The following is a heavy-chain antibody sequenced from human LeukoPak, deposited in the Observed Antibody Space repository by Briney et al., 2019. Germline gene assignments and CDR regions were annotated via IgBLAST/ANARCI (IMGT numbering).Heavy chain of an antibody. V-gene: IGHV3-30*03. CDR2: ISYDGSNK. CDR3: ARDPRNVDTDYYYGMDV. J-gene: IGHJ6*02. Sequence: PGRSLRLSCAASGFTFSSFGMHWVRQAPGKGLEWVAVISYDGSNKYYADSVKGRFTIPRDNSKNTLYLQMNSLRAEDTAVYYCARDPRNVDTDYYYGMDVWGQGTTVTVSS. D-gene: IGHD5-18*01. CDR1: GFTFSSFG.